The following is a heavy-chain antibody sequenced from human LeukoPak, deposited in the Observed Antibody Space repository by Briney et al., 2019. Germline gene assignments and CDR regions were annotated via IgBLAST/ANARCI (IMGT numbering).Heavy chain of an antibody. V-gene: IGHV3-74*01. Sequence: GGSLRLSCAASGFTFSNYWMHWVRQAPGKGLVWVSRINSDGSSTSYADSVKGRFTISRDNAKNTLYLQMNSLRAEDTAVYYCAREVSVTSYFDYWGQGTLVTVSS. J-gene: IGHJ4*02. CDR1: GFTFSNYW. CDR3: AREVSVTSYFDY. D-gene: IGHD5/OR15-5a*01. CDR2: INSDGSST.